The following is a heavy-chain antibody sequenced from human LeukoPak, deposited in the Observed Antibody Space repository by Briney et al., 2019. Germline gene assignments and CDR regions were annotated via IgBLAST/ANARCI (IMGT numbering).Heavy chain of an antibody. Sequence: GRSLRLSCAASGFIFDDYAMHWVRQAPGKGLEWVSGITWNSGTIHYADSVKGRFTISRDNAKNSLYLQMNSLTAEDRALYYRARGRSGGNAYAFDIWGQGTTVTVSS. CDR2: ITWNSGTI. J-gene: IGHJ3*02. D-gene: IGHD2-15*01. V-gene: IGHV3-9*01. CDR1: GFIFDDYA. CDR3: ARGRSGGNAYAFDI.